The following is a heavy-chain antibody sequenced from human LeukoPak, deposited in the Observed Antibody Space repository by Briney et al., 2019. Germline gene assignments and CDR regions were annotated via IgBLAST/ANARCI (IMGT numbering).Heavy chain of an antibody. J-gene: IGHJ6*02. Sequence: GGSLRLSCAASGFTFSSYAMNWVRQAPGKGLEWVSAISGSGGSTYYADSVKGRFTISRDNSKNTLYLQVNSLRAEDTAVYYCAKAPRAAAGTYNGMDVWGQGATVTVSS. CDR3: AKAPRAAAGTYNGMDV. D-gene: IGHD6-13*01. CDR2: ISGSGGST. CDR1: GFTFSSYA. V-gene: IGHV3-23*01.